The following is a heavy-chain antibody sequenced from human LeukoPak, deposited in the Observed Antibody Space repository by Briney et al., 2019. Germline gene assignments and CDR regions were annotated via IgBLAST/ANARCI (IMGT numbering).Heavy chain of an antibody. CDR3: AKDRGYYGSGSYPPPTDY. J-gene: IGHJ4*02. D-gene: IGHD3-10*01. V-gene: IGHV3-23*01. CDR2: ISGSGGST. Sequence: GGSLRLSCAASGFTFSSYAMSWVRQAPGKGLEWVSAISGSGGSTYYADSVKGRFTISRDNSKNTLYLQMNSRRAEDTAVYYCAKDRGYYGSGSYPPPTDYWGQGTLVTVSS. CDR1: GFTFSSYA.